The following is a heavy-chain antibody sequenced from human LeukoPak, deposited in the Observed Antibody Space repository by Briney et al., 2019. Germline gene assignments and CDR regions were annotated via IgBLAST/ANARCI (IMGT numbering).Heavy chain of an antibody. J-gene: IGHJ3*02. D-gene: IGHD3-10*01. V-gene: IGHV4-59*01. Sequence: SETLSLACTVSGYSISSSYWNWIRQPPGKGLEWIGYIYYTGSTNYNPSLKSRVTISVGTSKNQFSLKLSSVTAADTAVYYCARPSRSISTAGAFDIWGQGTMVTASS. CDR1: GYSISSSY. CDR2: IYYTGST. CDR3: ARPSRSISTAGAFDI.